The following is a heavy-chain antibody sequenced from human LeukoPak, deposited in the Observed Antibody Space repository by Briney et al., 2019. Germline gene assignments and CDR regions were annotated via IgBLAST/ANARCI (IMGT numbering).Heavy chain of an antibody. D-gene: IGHD5-12*01. CDR1: GFTFSSYA. Sequence: GGSLRLSCAASGFTFSSYAMTWVRQAPGKGLEWVSAISATVGTTYYADSVKGRFTISRDNSENTLYLQMDSLRADDTAVYYCAKGRYSNDPRDGLDYWGQGTLVTVSS. J-gene: IGHJ4*02. V-gene: IGHV3-23*01. CDR2: ISATVGTT. CDR3: AKGRYSNDPRDGLDY.